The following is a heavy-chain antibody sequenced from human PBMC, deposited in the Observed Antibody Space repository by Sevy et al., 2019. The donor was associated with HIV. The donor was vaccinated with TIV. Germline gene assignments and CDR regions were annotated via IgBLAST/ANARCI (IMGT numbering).Heavy chain of an antibody. CDR3: ARGPAARDFWSGYSHRWFDP. Sequence: SETLSLTCAVFGGSFSGYYWSFIRQPPGKGLEWIGEINHSGNTNYNPSLKSRITISVDTSKNQLSLTLRYVAAADTAVYYGARGPAARDFWSGYSHRWFDPWGQGTLVTVSS. J-gene: IGHJ5*02. V-gene: IGHV4-34*01. CDR1: GGSFSGYY. D-gene: IGHD3-3*01. CDR2: INHSGNT.